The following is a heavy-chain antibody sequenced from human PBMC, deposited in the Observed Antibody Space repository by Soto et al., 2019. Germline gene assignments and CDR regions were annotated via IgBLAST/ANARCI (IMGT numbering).Heavy chain of an antibody. CDR2: IYHSGST. D-gene: IGHD2-2*02. V-gene: IGHV4-38-2*02. CDR1: GYSISSGYY. J-gene: IGHJ5*02. CDR3: AREMLVVVPAAIGYLWFDP. Sequence: PSETLSLTCAVSGYSISSGYYWGWIRPPPGKGLEWIGSIYHSGSTYYNPSLKSRVTISVDTSKNQFSLKLSSVTAADTAVYYCAREMLVVVPAAIGYLWFDPWGQGTLVTVSS.